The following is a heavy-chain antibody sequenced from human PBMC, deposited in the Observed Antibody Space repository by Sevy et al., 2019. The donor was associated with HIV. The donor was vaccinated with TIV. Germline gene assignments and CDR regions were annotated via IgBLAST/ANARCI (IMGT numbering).Heavy chain of an antibody. CDR2: IYPGDSDT. CDR1: GYSFTSYW. Sequence: GESLKISCKGSGYSFTSYWIGWVRQMPGNGLEWMGIIYPGDSDTRYSPSFQGQVTILADKAISTAYLQWSSLKASDTAMDYCSRARIAAQRGANWFDPWGQGTLVTVSS. D-gene: IGHD6-13*01. J-gene: IGHJ5*02. CDR3: SRARIAAQRGANWFDP. V-gene: IGHV5-51*01.